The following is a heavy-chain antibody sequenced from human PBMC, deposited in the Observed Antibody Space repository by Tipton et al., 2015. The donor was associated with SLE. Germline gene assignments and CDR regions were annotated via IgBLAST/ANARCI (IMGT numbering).Heavy chain of an antibody. D-gene: IGHD1-1*01. V-gene: IGHV4-59*07. CDR3: ARQRNWNRRGALDV. Sequence: TLSLTCSVYGGSMGTYYWSWIRQSPERGLEWIGHIYYAGTTNYNPSLESRVTMSVDTSSNQIFLRVSSVTAADTAIYYCARQRNWNRRGALDVLGQGTMVTVSS. J-gene: IGHJ3*01. CDR2: IYYAGTT. CDR1: GGSMGTYY.